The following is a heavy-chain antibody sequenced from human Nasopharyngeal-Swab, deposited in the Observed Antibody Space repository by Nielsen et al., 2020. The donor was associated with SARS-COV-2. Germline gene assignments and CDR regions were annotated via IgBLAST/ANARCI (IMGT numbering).Heavy chain of an antibody. CDR3: ARGVTAIRRGDNWFDP. V-gene: IGHV1-18*04. J-gene: IGHJ5*02. CDR2: ISANNGNT. Sequence: ASVKVSCKASGYTFTSYGINWVRQAPGQGLEWMGWISANNGNTRYQQKLQGRVTMTTDASTSTAYMELRSLRSDYPAVYYCARGVTAIRRGDNWFDPWGQGTLVTVSS. D-gene: IGHD2-21*02. CDR1: GYTFTSYG.